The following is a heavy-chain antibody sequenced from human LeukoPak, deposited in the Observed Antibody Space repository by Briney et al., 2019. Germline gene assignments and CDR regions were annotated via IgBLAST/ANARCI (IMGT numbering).Heavy chain of an antibody. CDR3: ARPIDNGSGSYYFDY. V-gene: IGHV3-30-3*01. Sequence: GMSLRLSCAASGFTFSNYAMHWVRQAPGKGLEWVAVISYDGSNEYYADSVKGRFTISRDNSKNTLSLQMNTLRPEDTAVYYCARPIDNGSGSYYFDYWGQGTLVTVSS. CDR1: GFTFSNYA. D-gene: IGHD3-10*01. J-gene: IGHJ4*02. CDR2: ISYDGSNE.